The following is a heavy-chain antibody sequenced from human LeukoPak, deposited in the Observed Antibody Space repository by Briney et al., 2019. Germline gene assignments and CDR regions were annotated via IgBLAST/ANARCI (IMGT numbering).Heavy chain of an antibody. CDR2: ISGSGGST. J-gene: IGHJ4*02. D-gene: IGHD4-17*01. V-gene: IGHV3-23*01. CDR3: ATLSTVTTQKTAPFDY. CDR1: GFTFSSYA. Sequence: PGGSLRLSCAASGFTFSSYAMSWVRQAPGKGLEWVSAISGSGGSTYYADSVKGRFTISRDNSKNTLYLQMNSLRAEDTAVYYCATLSTVTTQKTAPFDYWGQGTLVTVSS.